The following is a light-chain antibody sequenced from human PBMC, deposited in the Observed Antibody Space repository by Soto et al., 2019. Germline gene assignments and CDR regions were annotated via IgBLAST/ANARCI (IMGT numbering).Light chain of an antibody. Sequence: QSALTQPASVSGSPGQSITISCTGTSCDVGAYDYVSWYQQHPGKAPKLMIYDVTNRPSGVSNRFSGSKSGNTASLTISGLQAEDEADYYCSSYTISNSLVFGGGTKLTVL. CDR1: SCDVGAYDY. CDR2: DVT. J-gene: IGLJ2*01. CDR3: SSYTISNSLV. V-gene: IGLV2-14*01.